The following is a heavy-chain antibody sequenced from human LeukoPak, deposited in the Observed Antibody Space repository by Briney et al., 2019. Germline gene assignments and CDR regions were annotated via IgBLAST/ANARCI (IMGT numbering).Heavy chain of an antibody. J-gene: IGHJ4*02. CDR3: ARLPYSSSWYGIYYFDY. Sequence: PSETLSLTCTVSGGSISSYYWGWIRQPPGKGLEWIGSIYSSGSTYYNPSLKSRVTISVDTSKNQFSLILSSVTAADTAVYYCARLPYSSSWYGIYYFDYWGQGTLVTVSS. D-gene: IGHD6-13*01. CDR1: GGSISSYY. CDR2: IYSSGST. V-gene: IGHV4-39*01.